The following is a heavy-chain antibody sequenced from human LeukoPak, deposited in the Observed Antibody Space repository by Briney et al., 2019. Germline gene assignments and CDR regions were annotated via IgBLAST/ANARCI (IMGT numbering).Heavy chain of an antibody. Sequence: SVKVSFKASGGTFSSYAISWVRQAPGQGLEWMGGIIPIFGTANYAQKFQGRVTITTDESTSTAYMELSSLGSEDTAVYYCARGGPIFGVVNYYMDVWGKGTTATVSS. CDR3: ARGGPIFGVVNYYMDV. CDR1: GGTFSSYA. D-gene: IGHD3-3*01. J-gene: IGHJ6*03. CDR2: IIPIFGTA. V-gene: IGHV1-69*05.